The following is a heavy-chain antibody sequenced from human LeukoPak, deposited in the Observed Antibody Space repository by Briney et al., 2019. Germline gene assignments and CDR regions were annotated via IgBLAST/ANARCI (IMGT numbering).Heavy chain of an antibody. CDR1: GYTFTSYY. CDR2: INPSGGST. CDR3: ARGVSGGYYYMDV. V-gene: IGHV1-46*01. Sequence: ASVKVSCKASGYTFTSYYIHWVRQAPGQGLEWMGIINPSGGSTSYAQKFQDRVTMTRDTSTSTVYMELSSLRSEDTAVYYCARGVSGGYYYMDVWGKGTTVTIS. D-gene: IGHD6-19*01. J-gene: IGHJ6*03.